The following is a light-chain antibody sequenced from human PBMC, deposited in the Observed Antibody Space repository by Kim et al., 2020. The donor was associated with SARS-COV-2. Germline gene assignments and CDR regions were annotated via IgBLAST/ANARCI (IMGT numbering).Light chain of an antibody. CDR2: GAS. CDR3: QHYGSSPPYT. CDR1: QSVSSSY. Sequence: EIVLTQSPGTLSLSPGERATLSCRASQSVSSSYLAWYQQKPGQAPRLLIYGASTRATGIPDRFRGSGSGTDFTLTIIRLGPEDSAVYYCQHYGSSPPYTFGQGTKLEI. J-gene: IGKJ2*01. V-gene: IGKV3-20*01.